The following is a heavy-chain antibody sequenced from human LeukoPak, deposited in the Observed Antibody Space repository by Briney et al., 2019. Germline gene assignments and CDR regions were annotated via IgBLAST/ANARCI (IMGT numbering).Heavy chain of an antibody. J-gene: IGHJ4*02. CDR2: INPNSGGT. V-gene: IGHV1-2*02. Sequence: ASVKVSCKASGYTFTGYYMHWVRQAPGQGLEWMGWINPNSGGTNYAQKFQGRVTMTRDTSISTAYMELSRLRSDDTAVYYCARTRTGVNYYDSSGYHYWGQGTLVTVSS. D-gene: IGHD3-22*01. CDR3: ARTRTGVNYYDSSGYHY. CDR1: GYTFTGYY.